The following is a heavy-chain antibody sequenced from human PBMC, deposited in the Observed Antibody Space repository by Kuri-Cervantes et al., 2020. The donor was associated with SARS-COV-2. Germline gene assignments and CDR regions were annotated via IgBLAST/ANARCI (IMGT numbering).Heavy chain of an antibody. CDR1: GGSISSYY. J-gene: IGHJ2*01. V-gene: IGHV4-59*12. Sequence: SETLSLTCTVSGGSISSYYWSWIRQPPGKGLEWIGYIYYSGSTNYNPSLKSRVTISVDTSKNQFSLNLKSVTAADTAVYYCARDRPWQGYFDLWGRGTLVTVSS. CDR3: ARDRPWQGYFDL. CDR2: IYYSGST.